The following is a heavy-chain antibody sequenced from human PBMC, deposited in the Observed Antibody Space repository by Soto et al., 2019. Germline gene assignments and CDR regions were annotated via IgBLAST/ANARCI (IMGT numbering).Heavy chain of an antibody. V-gene: IGHV1-69*01. J-gene: IGHJ4*02. CDR1: GGTLISYA. CDR3: ARDKRYSSSTSCPWDL. D-gene: IGHD2-2*01. Sequence: SVKVSCNASGGTLISYASGWVRRAPGQGLEWMGGIIPIFGTANYAQKFQGRVTITADESTSTAYMELSSLRSEDTAVYYCARDKRYSSSTSCPWDLWGPGTLVTVSS. CDR2: IIPIFGTA.